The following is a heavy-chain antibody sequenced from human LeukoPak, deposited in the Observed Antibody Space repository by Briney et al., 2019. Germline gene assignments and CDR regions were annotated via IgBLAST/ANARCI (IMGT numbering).Heavy chain of an antibody. V-gene: IGHV5-51*01. J-gene: IGHJ3*02. D-gene: IGHD6-25*01. CDR1: GYSFTNYW. Sequence: GESLKISCKGSGYSFTNYWIGWVRQMPGKGLEWMGIIYPGDSDTRYSPSFQGQITVSAAGSISTAYLQWGSLKASDTAMYYCARVSSGAFDIWGQGTMVTVSS. CDR2: IYPGDSDT. CDR3: ARVSSGAFDI.